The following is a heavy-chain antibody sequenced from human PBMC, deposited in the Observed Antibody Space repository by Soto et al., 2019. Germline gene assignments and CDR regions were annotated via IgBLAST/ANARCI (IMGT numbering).Heavy chain of an antibody. D-gene: IGHD2-2*01. Sequence: QVQLQESGPGLVKPSQTLSLTRTVSGGSISSGDYYWSWIRQPPGKGLEWIGYIYYSGSTYYNPSLKSRVTISVDTSKNQFSLKLSSVTAADRAVYYCARGRRGVGVLNWFDPWGQGTLVTVSS. CDR1: GGSISSGDYY. J-gene: IGHJ5*02. CDR2: IYYSGST. CDR3: ARGRRGVGVLNWFDP. V-gene: IGHV4-30-4*01.